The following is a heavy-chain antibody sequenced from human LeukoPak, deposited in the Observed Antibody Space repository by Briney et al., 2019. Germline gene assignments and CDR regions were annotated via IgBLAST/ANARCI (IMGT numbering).Heavy chain of an antibody. D-gene: IGHD1-1*01. CDR1: GGSISTISYY. Sequence: PSETLSLTCTVSGGSISTISYYWGWIRQPPGKGLEWIGSLYYSGSTYYNPSLKSRVTIPVDTSKNQFSLKLTSVTAADTAVYYCARNVPSPSHHFDIWGQGTMVTVSS. CDR2: LYYSGST. CDR3: ARNVPSPSHHFDI. J-gene: IGHJ3*02. V-gene: IGHV4-39*01.